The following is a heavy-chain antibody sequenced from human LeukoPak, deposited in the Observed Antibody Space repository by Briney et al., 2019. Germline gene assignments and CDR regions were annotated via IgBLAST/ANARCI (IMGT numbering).Heavy chain of an antibody. CDR3: ARSPQWLKGTCYFDY. CDR1: GFTFKNSW. V-gene: IGHV3-7*03. CDR2: INQDGSEK. J-gene: IGHJ4*02. D-gene: IGHD5-12*01. Sequence: QPGGSLRLSCAASGFTFKNSWMSWVRQAPGKGLEWVANINQDGSEKYYVDSVKGRFTISRDDAKASVYLQMNSLRAEDTVVYYCARSPQWLKGTCYFDYWGQGTLVTVSS.